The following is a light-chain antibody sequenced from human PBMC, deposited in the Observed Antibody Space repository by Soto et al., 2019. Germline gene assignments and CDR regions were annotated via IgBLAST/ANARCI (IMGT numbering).Light chain of an antibody. CDR1: QSVLYSSNNKNY. Sequence: DIVMTQSPDSLAVSLGERATINCKSSQSVLYSSNNKNYLAWYQQRPGQPPKLLIYWASTRESGVTDRFSGSGSGTDFNRTITSLQAEDVAVYYCQPYDSTPPTFGQGTKLEIK. J-gene: IGKJ2*01. CDR3: QPYDSTPPT. V-gene: IGKV4-1*01. CDR2: WAS.